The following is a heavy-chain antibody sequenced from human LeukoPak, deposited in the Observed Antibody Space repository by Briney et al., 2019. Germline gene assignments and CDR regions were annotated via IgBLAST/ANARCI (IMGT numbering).Heavy chain of an antibody. Sequence: GGSLRLSCAASGFTFSSYEMNWVRQAPGKGLEWVSYISSSGSTIYYADSVKGRFTISRDNSKNTLYLQMNSLRAEDTAVYYCAKDLRSSQVIDYWGQGTLVTVSS. J-gene: IGHJ4*02. CDR3: AKDLRSSQVIDY. CDR1: GFTFSSYE. D-gene: IGHD6-13*01. CDR2: ISSSGSTI. V-gene: IGHV3-48*03.